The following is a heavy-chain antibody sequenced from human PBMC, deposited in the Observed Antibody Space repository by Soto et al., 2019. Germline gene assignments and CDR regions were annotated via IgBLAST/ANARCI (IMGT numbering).Heavy chain of an antibody. D-gene: IGHD5-12*01. CDR3: AREGFRGYSGYAGVDY. CDR1: GYTFTGYY. CDR2: INPNSGGT. J-gene: IGHJ4*02. V-gene: IGHV1-2*02. Sequence: QVQLVQSGAEVKKPGASVKVSCKASGYTFTGYYMHWVRQAPGQGLEWMGWINPNSGGTIYAQKFQGRVTMTRDTSISTAYMELSRLRSDDTAVYYCAREGFRGYSGYAGVDYWGQGTLVTVSS.